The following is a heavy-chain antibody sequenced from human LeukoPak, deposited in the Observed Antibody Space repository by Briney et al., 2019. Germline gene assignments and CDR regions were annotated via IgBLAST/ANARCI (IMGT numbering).Heavy chain of an antibody. V-gene: IGHV3-53*01. D-gene: IGHD3-16*01. CDR2: IYSGGST. J-gene: IGHJ6*02. Sequence: GGSLRLSCVASGFTVSSKYMSWVRQAPGKGLEWVSVIYSGGSTYYGESVKGRFTISRDNSKNTVCLQMNALRAEDSAVYYCARGTVWRLGSYGLDVWGQGTTVTVSS. CDR3: ARGTVWRLGSYGLDV. CDR1: GFTVSSKY.